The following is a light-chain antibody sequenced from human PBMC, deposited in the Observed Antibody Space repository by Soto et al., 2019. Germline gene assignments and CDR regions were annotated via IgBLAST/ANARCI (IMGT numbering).Light chain of an antibody. CDR2: DAS. V-gene: IGKV3-11*01. Sequence: EIVLTQSPATLSLSPGERAALSCRASQSVSTFLAWYQQKPGQAPRLLIYDASNRATGIPTRFSGSGSGTDFTLSISSLEPEDFAVYYGQQRSNWPYTFGLGTKLEMK. J-gene: IGKJ2*01. CDR3: QQRSNWPYT. CDR1: QSVSTF.